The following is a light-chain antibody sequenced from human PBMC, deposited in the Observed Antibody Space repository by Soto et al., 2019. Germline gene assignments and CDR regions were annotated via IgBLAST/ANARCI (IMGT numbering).Light chain of an antibody. CDR3: QHYNSYSEA. CDR2: KAS. CDR1: QSISNL. J-gene: IGKJ1*01. Sequence: DIQMTQSPSTLSASVGDTISITCRASQSISNLLAWFQQKPGKAPEILIYKASSLESGVPSRFSGSGSGTEFTLTISSLQPDDFATYYCQHYNSYSEAFGQGTKVDIK. V-gene: IGKV1-5*03.